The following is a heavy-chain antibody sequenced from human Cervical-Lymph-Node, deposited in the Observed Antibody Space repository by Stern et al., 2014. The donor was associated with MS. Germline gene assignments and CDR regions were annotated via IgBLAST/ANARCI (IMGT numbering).Heavy chain of an antibody. D-gene: IGHD3-9*01. Sequence: QLVQSGAEVRNPGASVKVSCKASGYTFNNYGITWVRQAPGQGLEWMGWISAYNGNTNYAQKLQGRVTMTTDTSTSTAYMEQRRLRSDDTAVYYCARDCKLRYFDPTSRCAFDIWGQGTMVTVSS. CDR1: GYTFNNYG. V-gene: IGHV1-18*01. J-gene: IGHJ3*02. CDR3: ARDCKLRYFDPTSRCAFDI. CDR2: ISAYNGNT.